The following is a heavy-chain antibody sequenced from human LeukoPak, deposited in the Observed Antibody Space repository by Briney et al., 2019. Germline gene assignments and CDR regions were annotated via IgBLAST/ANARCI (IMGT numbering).Heavy chain of an antibody. Sequence: PGGSLRLSCVGSGFTFSTYWMSWVRQAPGKGLEWVANIKQDGSEKYYVDSVKGRFTISRDNAKNSLYLQMNSLRAEDTAVYYCARGSGWYADDAFDIWGQGTMVTVSS. CDR2: IKQDGSEK. J-gene: IGHJ3*02. CDR1: GFTFSTYW. D-gene: IGHD6-19*01. V-gene: IGHV3-7*01. CDR3: ARGSGWYADDAFDI.